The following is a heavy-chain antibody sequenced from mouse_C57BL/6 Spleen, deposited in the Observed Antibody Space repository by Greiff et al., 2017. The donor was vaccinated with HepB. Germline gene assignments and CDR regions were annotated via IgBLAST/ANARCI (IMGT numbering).Heavy chain of an antibody. CDR2: IDPSDSET. CDR3: ARGAAQAFFFDY. V-gene: IGHV1-52*01. CDR1: GYTFTSYW. D-gene: IGHD3-2*02. Sequence: VQLQQPGAELVSPGSSVKLSCKASGYTFTSYWMHWVKQRPIQGLEWIGNIDPSDSETHYNQKFKDKATLTVDKSSSTAYMQLSSLTSEDSAVYYCARGAAQAFFFDYWGQGTTLTVSS. J-gene: IGHJ2*01.